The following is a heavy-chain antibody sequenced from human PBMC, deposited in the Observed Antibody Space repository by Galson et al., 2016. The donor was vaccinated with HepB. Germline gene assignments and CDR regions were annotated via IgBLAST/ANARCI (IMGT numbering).Heavy chain of an antibody. V-gene: IGHV3-33*01. CDR1: GFTFSRHG. Sequence: SLRLSCAASGFTFSRHGMHWVRQTPGKGLEWVAVIWYDGSNKYYVDSVKGRFTISRDDSKNALYLKMNSLRAEDTAVYYCARERRYYGSGSHYYFDFWGQGTLVTVSS. CDR3: ARERRYYGSGSHYYFDF. D-gene: IGHD3-10*01. J-gene: IGHJ4*02. CDR2: IWYDGSNK.